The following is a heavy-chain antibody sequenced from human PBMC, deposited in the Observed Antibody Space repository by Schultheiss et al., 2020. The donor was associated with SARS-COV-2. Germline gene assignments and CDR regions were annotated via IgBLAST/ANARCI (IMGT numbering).Heavy chain of an antibody. CDR2: ISYDGSNK. D-gene: IGHD5-12*01. CDR1: GFTFSSYA. J-gene: IGHJ3*02. CDR3: AKVVRSGYDFSDAFDI. V-gene: IGHV3-30-3*01. Sequence: GGSLRLSCAASGFTFSSYAMHWVRQAPGKGLEWVAVISYDGSNKYYADSVKGRFTISRDNSKNTLYLQMNSLRAEDTAVYYCAKVVRSGYDFSDAFDIWGQGTMVTVSS.